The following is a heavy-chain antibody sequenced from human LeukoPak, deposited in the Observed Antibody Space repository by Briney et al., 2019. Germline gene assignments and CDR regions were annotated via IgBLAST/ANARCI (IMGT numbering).Heavy chain of an antibody. D-gene: IGHD1-26*01. J-gene: IGHJ5*02. Sequence: PGGSLRLSCAASGFLFTNNYMSWVRQAPGKGLEWVSVIYSGGATYYADSVKGRFTISRDNSKNMLYLQMNSLRAEDTAVYYCARGPIVGPTKGFDPWGQETLVTVSS. CDR1: GFLFTNNY. V-gene: IGHV3-53*01. CDR3: ARGPIVGPTKGFDP. CDR2: IYSGGAT.